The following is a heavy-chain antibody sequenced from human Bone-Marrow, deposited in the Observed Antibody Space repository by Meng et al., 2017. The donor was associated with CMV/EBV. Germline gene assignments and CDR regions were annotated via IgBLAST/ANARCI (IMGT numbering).Heavy chain of an antibody. V-gene: IGHV4-59*01. CDR1: GGSINSYY. CDR3: ARGGYSSSSVESA. Sequence: SETLSLTCTVSGGSINSYYWSWIRQPPGKGLEWIGYTYYCGSTNYNPSLESRVTIPIDTSKNQFSLNLTSVTPADTAVYYCARGGYSSSSVESAWGQGTLVTVSS. J-gene: IGHJ4*02. D-gene: IGHD6-6*01. CDR2: TYYCGST.